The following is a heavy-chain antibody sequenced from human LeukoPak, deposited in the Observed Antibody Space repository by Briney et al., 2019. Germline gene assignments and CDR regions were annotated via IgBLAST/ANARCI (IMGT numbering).Heavy chain of an antibody. Sequence: ASVKVSCKASGFTFTGYYMHWVRQAPGQGLEWMGWINPNSGGTNYAQKFQGRVTMTRDTSISTAYMELSRLRSDDTAVYYCARDGIAAAGPRVWFDPWGQGTLVTVSS. CDR3: ARDGIAAAGPRVWFDP. CDR2: INPNSGGT. V-gene: IGHV1-2*02. D-gene: IGHD6-13*01. J-gene: IGHJ5*02. CDR1: GFTFTGYY.